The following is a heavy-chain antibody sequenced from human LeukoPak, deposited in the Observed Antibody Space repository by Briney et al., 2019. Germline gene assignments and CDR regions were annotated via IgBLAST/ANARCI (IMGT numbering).Heavy chain of an antibody. CDR2: IYPGDSDT. CDR1: GSRFTSYW. D-gene: IGHD2-15*01. Sequence: GESLKISCKGSGSRFTSYWIGWVRPMPGKGLEWMGFIYPGDSDTRYSPSFQGQVTISPDKSISTAYLQWSSLKASDTAMYYCARQKGSCCSHWGQGTLVTVSS. CDR3: ARQKGSCCSH. V-gene: IGHV5-51*01. J-gene: IGHJ4*02.